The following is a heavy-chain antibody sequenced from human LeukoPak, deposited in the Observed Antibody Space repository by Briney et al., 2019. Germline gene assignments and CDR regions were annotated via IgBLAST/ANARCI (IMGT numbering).Heavy chain of an antibody. CDR3: ARDRYCTKSVCYNDWFDP. J-gene: IGHJ5*02. Sequence: ASAKVFCKASGYTFSRYGISWVRQAPGQGLEWMGWISAHNGKTDYAQKTQGRVTMTADTSTSTAYMELRSLRCDDTAVYYCARDRYCTKSVCYNDWFDPWGQGTLVTVSS. CDR1: GYTFSRYG. D-gene: IGHD2-8*01. CDR2: ISAHNGKT. V-gene: IGHV1-18*01.